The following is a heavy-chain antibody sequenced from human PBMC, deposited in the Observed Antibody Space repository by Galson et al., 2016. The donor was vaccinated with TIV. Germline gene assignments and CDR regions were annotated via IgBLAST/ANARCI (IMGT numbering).Heavy chain of an antibody. V-gene: IGHV5-51*01. Sequence: QSGAEVTEPEESLRISCKASGYTFTNYWIGWVRQMPGKGLEWMGIVYPDDSDTKYSPSFQGQVTISADKFINTAYLQWTSLKASDTATYYCVRHKGGYNFGFSLDNWGQGTLVTVSS. CDR2: VYPDDSDT. D-gene: IGHD5-18*01. CDR3: VRHKGGYNFGFSLDN. CDR1: GYTFTNYW. J-gene: IGHJ4*02.